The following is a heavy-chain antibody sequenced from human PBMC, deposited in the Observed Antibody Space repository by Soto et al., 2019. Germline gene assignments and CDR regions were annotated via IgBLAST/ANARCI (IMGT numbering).Heavy chain of an antibody. Sequence: QITLKESGPTLVKPTQTLTLTCTFSGFSLSSTRMAVGCIRQPPGKALEWLALIYWDDDKRYSPFLKSRLTITKYTSKNHVVLTMSNMDHVDTARYYCSHIVVAGLGYYFDYWGHGTLVTVSS. V-gene: IGHV2-5*02. CDR3: SHIVVAGLGYYFDY. CDR2: IYWDDDK. J-gene: IGHJ4*01. D-gene: IGHD6-19*01. CDR1: GFSLSSTRMA.